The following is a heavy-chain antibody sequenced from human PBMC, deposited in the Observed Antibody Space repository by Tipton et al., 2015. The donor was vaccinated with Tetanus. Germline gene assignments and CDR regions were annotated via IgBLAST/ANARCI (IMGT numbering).Heavy chain of an antibody. CDR3: ARIGDYYDSSGELFDY. V-gene: IGHV1-2*02. J-gene: IGHJ4*02. Sequence: QLVQSGAEVKKPGASVKVSCKASGYTFTGYYMHWVRQAPGQGLEWMGWINPNSGGTNYAQKFQGRVTMTRDTSISTAYMEPSRLRSDDTAVYYCARIGDYYDSSGELFDYWGQGTLVTVSS. CDR2: INPNSGGT. CDR1: GYTFTGYY. D-gene: IGHD3-22*01.